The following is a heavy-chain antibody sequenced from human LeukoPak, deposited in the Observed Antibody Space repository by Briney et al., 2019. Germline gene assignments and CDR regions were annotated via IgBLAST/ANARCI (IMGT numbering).Heavy chain of an antibody. CDR2: ISADGRNT. Sequence: GGSLRLSCAASGFTYDRYGMAWVRQTPGRGLEWVSTISADGRNTHYADSVRGRFTISRDDSKNTLFLEMNSLRAGDTAVYYCAKGSSSSRPYYFDSWGLGTLVIVSS. CDR1: GFTYDRYG. J-gene: IGHJ4*02. D-gene: IGHD6-13*01. V-gene: IGHV3-23*01. CDR3: AKGSSSSRPYYFDS.